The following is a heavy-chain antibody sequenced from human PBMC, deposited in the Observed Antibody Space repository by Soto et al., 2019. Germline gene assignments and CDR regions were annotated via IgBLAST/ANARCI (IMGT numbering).Heavy chain of an antibody. D-gene: IGHD3-10*01. Sequence: ESLTLTSSFPSGSFSPGASYWGPLSAHTGKGLEWIGYIYYSGTTYYNPTLKSRVSISVDTYKNQISLRLSSVTAADTAVYYCARGDNFGGNYYFDYWGLGTLVTVSS. CDR1: SGSFSPGASY. CDR2: IYYSGTT. J-gene: IGHJ4*01. V-gene: IGHV4-31*02. CDR3: ARGDNFGGNYYFDY.